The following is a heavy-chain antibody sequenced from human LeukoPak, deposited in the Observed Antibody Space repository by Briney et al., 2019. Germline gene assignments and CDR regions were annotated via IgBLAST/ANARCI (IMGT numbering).Heavy chain of an antibody. CDR3: ARAVTKYEPFDS. CDR1: GFTVTSNY. V-gene: IGHV3-53*01. J-gene: IGHJ4*02. CDR2: IYSGGSA. D-gene: IGHD4-17*01. Sequence: GGSLRLSCAASGFTVTSNYISWVRQAPGKGLEWVSVIYSGGSASYADSVKGRFTISRDNFKNKLYFQINSMRTEDRAVYYCARAVTKYEPFDSWGQGTLVTVSS.